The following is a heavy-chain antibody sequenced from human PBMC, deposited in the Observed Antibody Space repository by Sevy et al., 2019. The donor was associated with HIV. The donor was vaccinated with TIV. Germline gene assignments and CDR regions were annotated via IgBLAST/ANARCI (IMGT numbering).Heavy chain of an antibody. CDR1: GGTFSSYA. CDR2: IIPIPGIP. CDR3: ARDASSYCTSYSCYGGWFDS. Sequence: ASVKVSCKASGGTFSSYAINWVRQAPGQGLEWMGRIIPIPGIPNYAQKFQGRVTITADKSTSTAYMELSSLRSEDTAVYYWARDASSYCTSYSCYGGWFDSWGQGTLVTVSS. D-gene: IGHD2-2*01. V-gene: IGHV1-69*04. J-gene: IGHJ5*01.